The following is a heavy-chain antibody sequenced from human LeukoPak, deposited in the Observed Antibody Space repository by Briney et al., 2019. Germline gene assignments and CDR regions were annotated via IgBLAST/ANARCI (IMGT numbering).Heavy chain of an antibody. CDR3: ARDVRNSEYFQH. J-gene: IGHJ1*01. Sequence: PGGSLRLSCAASGFTFSSYSMNWVRQAPGKGLEWGSSISSSSSYIYYADSVKGRFTISRDNAKNSLYLQMNSLRAEDTAVYYCARDVRNSEYFQHWGQGTLVTVSS. D-gene: IGHD1-14*01. V-gene: IGHV3-21*01. CDR1: GFTFSSYS. CDR2: ISSSSSYI.